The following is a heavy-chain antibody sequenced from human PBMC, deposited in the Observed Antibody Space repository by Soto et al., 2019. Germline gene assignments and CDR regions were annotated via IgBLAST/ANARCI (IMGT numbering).Heavy chain of an antibody. Sequence: ASVKVSCKASGYTFTSYGISWVRQAPGQGLVWMGWFSAYNGNTNFAQKLQGRVTMTTDTSTSTAYMELRSLRSDDTALYYCARDLEGYSSSWYGVGGDYWGQGTLVTVSS. CDR3: ARDLEGYSSSWYGVGGDY. CDR1: GYTFTSYG. CDR2: FSAYNGNT. V-gene: IGHV1-18*01. J-gene: IGHJ4*02. D-gene: IGHD6-13*01.